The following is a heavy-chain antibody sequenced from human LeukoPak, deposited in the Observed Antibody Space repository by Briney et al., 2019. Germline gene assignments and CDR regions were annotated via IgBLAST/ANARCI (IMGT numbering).Heavy chain of an antibody. CDR1: GFTFSLYA. CDR3: VKAYSSNWGHFDY. J-gene: IGHJ4*02. D-gene: IGHD6-13*01. V-gene: IGHV3-64D*06. CDR2: ISSNGGST. Sequence: GGSLRLSCSASGFTFSLYAMQWVRQAPGKGLECVSAISSNGGSTYYADSVKGRFTISRDNSKNTLYFQMSSLRTEDTAVYYCVKAYSSNWGHFDYWGQGTLVTVSS.